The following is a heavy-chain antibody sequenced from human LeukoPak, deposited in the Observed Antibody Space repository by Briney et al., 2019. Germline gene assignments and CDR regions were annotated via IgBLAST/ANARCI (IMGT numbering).Heavy chain of an antibody. D-gene: IGHD2-21*02. V-gene: IGHV4-39*01. J-gene: IGHJ4*02. CDR3: AILPYCGGDCCSESYFDY. CDR1: GGSISSSSYY. Sequence: PSETLSLTCTVSGGSISSSSYYWGWIRQPPGKGLEWIGSIYYSGSTYYNPSLKSRVTISVDTSKNQFSLKLSSVTAADTAVYYCAILPYCGGDCCSESYFDYWGQGTLVTVSS. CDR2: IYYSGST.